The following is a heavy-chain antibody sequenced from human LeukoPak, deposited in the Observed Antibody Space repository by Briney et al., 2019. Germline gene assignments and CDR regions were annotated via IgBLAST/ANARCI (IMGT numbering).Heavy chain of an antibody. J-gene: IGHJ6*02. CDR1: GFTFSSYG. Sequence: GGSLRLSCAASGFTFSSYGMHWVRQAPGKGLEWVAVIWYDGSNKYYADSVKGRFTISRDNSKNTLYLQMNSLRAEDTAVYYCXXXXXXXXXXXXXDYYGMDVWGQGTTVTVSS. V-gene: IGHV3-33*01. CDR3: XXXXXXXXXXXXXDYYGMDV. CDR2: IWYDGSNK.